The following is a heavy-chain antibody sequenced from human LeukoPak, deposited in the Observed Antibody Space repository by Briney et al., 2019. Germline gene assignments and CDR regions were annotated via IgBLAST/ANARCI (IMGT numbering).Heavy chain of an antibody. J-gene: IGHJ5*02. Sequence: ASVKVSCKASGYTFTSYGISWVRQAPGQGLEWMGWISAYNGNTNYAQKLQGRVTMTTDISTSTAYMELRSLRSDDTAVYYCARVGYCSGGSCYGWFDPWGQGTLVTVSS. CDR3: ARVGYCSGGSCYGWFDP. V-gene: IGHV1-18*01. CDR2: ISAYNGNT. D-gene: IGHD2-15*01. CDR1: GYTFTSYG.